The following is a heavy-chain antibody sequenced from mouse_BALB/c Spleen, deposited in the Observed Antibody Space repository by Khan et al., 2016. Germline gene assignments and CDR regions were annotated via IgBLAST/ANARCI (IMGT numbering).Heavy chain of an antibody. V-gene: IGHV3-1*02. CDR1: GYSITSHYS. Sequence: EVQLQESGPDLVKPSQSLSLTCTVTGYSITSHYSWHWIRHFPGNKLEWMGYIYYSGSTNYNPSLKSRIPITRDTSKNQFFLQLNSVTTEDTATYYCARSKSGYWYYFDYWGQGTTLTVSS. J-gene: IGHJ2*01. CDR3: ARSKSGYWYYFDY. CDR2: IYYSGST. D-gene: IGHD3-1*01.